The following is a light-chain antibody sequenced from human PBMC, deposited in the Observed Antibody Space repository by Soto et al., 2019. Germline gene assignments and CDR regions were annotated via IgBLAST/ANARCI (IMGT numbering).Light chain of an antibody. V-gene: IGKV1-5*01. CDR3: QHSGT. CDR2: DAS. Sequence: DIQMTQSPSTLSASVGDRVTITCRASQSISSWLAWYQQKPGKAPKLLIYDASSLESGVPSRFSGSGSGTEITLTISSLQPDDFATYYCQHSGTFGQGTKVDIK. J-gene: IGKJ1*01. CDR1: QSISSW.